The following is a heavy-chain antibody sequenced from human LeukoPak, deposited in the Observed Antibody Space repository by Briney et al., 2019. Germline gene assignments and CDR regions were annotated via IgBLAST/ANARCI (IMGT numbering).Heavy chain of an antibody. CDR3: AKGQGYYYYYYMDV. CDR1: GFTFDDYA. J-gene: IGHJ6*03. CDR2: ISWNSGSI. Sequence: PGGSLRLSCAASGFTFDDYAMHWVRHAPGKGLEWVPGISWNSGSIVYADSVKGRFTISRDNAKNSLYLQMNSLRAEDTALYYCAKGQGYYYYYYMDVWGKGTTVTVSS. V-gene: IGHV3-9*01.